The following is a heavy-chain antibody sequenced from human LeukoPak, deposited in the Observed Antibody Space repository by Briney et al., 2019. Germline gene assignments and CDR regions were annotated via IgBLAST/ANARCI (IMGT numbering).Heavy chain of an antibody. D-gene: IGHD3-16*02. Sequence: SETLSLTCTVSGGSISSSSYYWGWIRQPPGKGLEWIGSIYYSGSTYYNPSLKSRVTISVDTSKNQFSLKLSSVTAADTAVYYCARHGFGGVISYYYYYGMDVWGQGTTVTASS. CDR1: GGSISSSSYY. V-gene: IGHV4-39*01. J-gene: IGHJ6*02. CDR3: ARHGFGGVISYYYYYGMDV. CDR2: IYYSGST.